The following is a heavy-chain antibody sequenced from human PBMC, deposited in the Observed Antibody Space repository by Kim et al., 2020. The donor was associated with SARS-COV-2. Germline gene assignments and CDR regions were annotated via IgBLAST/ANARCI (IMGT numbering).Heavy chain of an antibody. CDR2: INAGNGNT. Sequence: ASVKVSCKASGYTFTSYAMHWVRQAPGQRLEWMGWINAGNGNTKYSQKFQGRVTITRDTSASTAYMELSSLRSEDTAVYYCASGIAAATGTDAFDIWGQGTMVTVSS. V-gene: IGHV1-3*01. J-gene: IGHJ3*02. CDR1: GYTFTSYA. D-gene: IGHD6-13*01. CDR3: ASGIAAATGTDAFDI.